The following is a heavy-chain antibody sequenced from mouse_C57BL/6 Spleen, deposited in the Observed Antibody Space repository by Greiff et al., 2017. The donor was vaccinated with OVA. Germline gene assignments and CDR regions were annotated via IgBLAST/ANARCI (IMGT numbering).Heavy chain of an antibody. D-gene: IGHD1-1*01. CDR1: GYTFTSYG. V-gene: IGHV1-81*01. CDR2: IYPRSGNT. J-gene: IGHJ2*01. CDR3: ARSKIQITTVYFDY. Sequence: QVQLKESGAELARPGASVKLSCKASGYTFTSYGISWVKQRTGQGLEWIGEIYPRSGNTYYNEKFKGKATLTADKSSSTAYMELRSLTSEDSAVYFCARSKIQITTVYFDYWGQGTTLTVSS.